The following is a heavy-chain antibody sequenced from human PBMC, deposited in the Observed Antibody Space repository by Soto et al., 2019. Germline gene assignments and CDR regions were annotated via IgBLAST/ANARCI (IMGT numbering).Heavy chain of an antibody. D-gene: IGHD3-22*01. CDR3: ASRSYDSSGYYHRPHFDY. CDR1: AYTFTSYD. Sequence: ASVKVSCKAAAYTFTSYDINWVRQATGQDFEWMGWMNPNNGNTAYAQKFQGRVTITADESTSTAYMELSSLRSEDTAVYYCASRSYDSSGYYHRPHFDYWGQGTLVTVSS. CDR2: MNPNNGNT. V-gene: IGHV1-8*01. J-gene: IGHJ4*02.